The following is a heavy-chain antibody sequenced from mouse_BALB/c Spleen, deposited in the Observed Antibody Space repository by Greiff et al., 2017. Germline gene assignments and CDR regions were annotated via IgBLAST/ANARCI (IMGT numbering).Heavy chain of an antibody. CDR3: ARDKGYDVKAMDY. Sequence: EVQRVESGGGLVQPGGSRKLSCAASGFTFSDYGMAWVRQAPGKGPEWVAFISNLAYSIYYADTVTGRFTISRENAKNTLYLEMSSLRSEDTAMYYCARDKGYDVKAMDYGGQGTSVTVSS. J-gene: IGHJ4*01. CDR2: ISNLAYSI. CDR1: GFTFSDYG. V-gene: IGHV5-15*02. D-gene: IGHD2-14*01.